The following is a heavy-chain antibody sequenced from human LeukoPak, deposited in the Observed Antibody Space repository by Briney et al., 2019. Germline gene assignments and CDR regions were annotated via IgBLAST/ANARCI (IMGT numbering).Heavy chain of an antibody. CDR1: GGTFSSYA. J-gene: IGHJ5*02. V-gene: IGHV1-69*05. CDR2: IIPIFGTA. D-gene: IGHD2-2*01. CDR3: ARSGTQYCSSTSCYYWFDP. Sequence: GASVKVSCKASGGTFSSYAISWVRQAPGQGLEWMGGIIPIFGTANYAQKFQGRVTITTDESTSTAYMELSSQRSEDTAVYYCARSGTQYCSSTSCYYWFDPWGQGTLVTVSS.